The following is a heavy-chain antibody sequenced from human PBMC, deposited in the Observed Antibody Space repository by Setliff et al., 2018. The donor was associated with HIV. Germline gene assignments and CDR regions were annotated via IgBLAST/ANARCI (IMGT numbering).Heavy chain of an antibody. CDR1: NGSISSGTFY. CDR3: ARDFKRYDSPCRFDP. J-gene: IGHJ5*02. D-gene: IGHD1-20*01. Sequence: SETLSLTCTVSNGSISSGTFYWNWIRQPAGKGLEWIGRINTSGSTNYNPSLKSRVTISVDKSQNQFSLKLSSVTAADTAVYYCARDFKRYDSPCRFDPWGQGTLVTVSS. CDR2: INTSGST. V-gene: IGHV4-61*02.